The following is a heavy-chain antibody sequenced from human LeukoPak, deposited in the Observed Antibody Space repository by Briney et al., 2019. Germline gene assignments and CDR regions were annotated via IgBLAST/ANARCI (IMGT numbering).Heavy chain of an antibody. J-gene: IGHJ4*02. CDR1: GFTFSSYA. Sequence: GGSLRLSCAASGFTFSSYAMSWVRQAPGKGLEWVSAISGSGGSTYYADSVKGRFTISRDNSKNTLYLQINSLRAEDTAVYYCAKGDSSGYLYYFDYWGQGTLVTVSS. CDR3: AKGDSSGYLYYFDY. CDR2: ISGSGGST. D-gene: IGHD3-22*01. V-gene: IGHV3-23*01.